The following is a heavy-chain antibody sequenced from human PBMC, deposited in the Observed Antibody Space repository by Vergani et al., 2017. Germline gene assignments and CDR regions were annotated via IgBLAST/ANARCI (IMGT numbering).Heavy chain of an antibody. J-gene: IGHJ6*02. D-gene: IGHD6-13*01. CDR3: ARDGSSWEYYYYYGMDV. CDR1: GFTFSSYS. Sequence: EVQLVESGGGLVKPGGSLRLSCAASGFTFSSYSMNWVRQAPGKGLEWVSSISSSSSYIYYADSVKGRFTISRDNAKNSLYLQMNSLRAEDTAVYYCARDGSSWEYYYYYGMDVWGQGTTVTVSS. V-gene: IGHV3-21*01. CDR2: ISSSSSYI.